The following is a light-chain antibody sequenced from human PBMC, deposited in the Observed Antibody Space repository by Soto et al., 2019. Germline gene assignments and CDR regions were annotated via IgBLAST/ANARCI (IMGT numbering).Light chain of an antibody. CDR3: SSYPSSSTLYV. J-gene: IGLJ1*01. CDR1: SSDVGGYNY. V-gene: IGLV2-14*01. CDR2: DVS. Sequence: QSALTQPASVSGSPGQSITISCTGTSSDVGGYNYVSWYQQHRGKAPKLMIYDVSNRPSGVSNRFSGSKSGNTASLTISGLQAEDEADYYCSSYPSSSTLYVYGTGTKLTVL.